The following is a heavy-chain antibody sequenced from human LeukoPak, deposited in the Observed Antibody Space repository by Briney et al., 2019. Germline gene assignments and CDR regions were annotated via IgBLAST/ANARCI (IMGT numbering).Heavy chain of an antibody. CDR2: IYSGGST. V-gene: IGHV3-53*01. CDR3: ARTPIREVDYFDY. J-gene: IGHJ4*02. CDR1: GFTVSSNY. D-gene: IGHD1-14*01. Sequence: WGSLRLSCAASGFTVSSNYMSWVRQAPGKGLEWVSVIYSGGSTYYADSVKGRFTISRDNSKNTLYLQMNSLRAEDTAVYYCARTPIREVDYFDYWGQGTLVTVSS.